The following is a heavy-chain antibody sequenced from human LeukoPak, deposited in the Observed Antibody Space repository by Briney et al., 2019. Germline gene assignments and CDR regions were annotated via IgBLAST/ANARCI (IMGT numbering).Heavy chain of an antibody. D-gene: IGHD2-2*01. J-gene: IGHJ4*02. CDR3: TTDDMHCSSTSCPVDY. V-gene: IGHV3-15*01. Sequence: GGSLRLSCAASGFTFSNAWMSWVRQAPGKGLEWVGRIKSKTDGGTTDHAAPVKGRFTISRDDSKNTLYLQMNSLKTEDTAVYYCTTDDMHCSSTSCPVDYWGQGTLVTVSS. CDR1: GFTFSNAW. CDR2: IKSKTDGGTT.